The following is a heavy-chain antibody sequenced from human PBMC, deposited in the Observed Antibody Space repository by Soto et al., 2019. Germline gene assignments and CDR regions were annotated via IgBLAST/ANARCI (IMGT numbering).Heavy chain of an antibody. CDR1: GGTFSSYA. J-gene: IGHJ4*02. CDR3: ARGLVPYYDILTGYYILDY. V-gene: IGHV1-69*01. CDR2: IIPIFGTA. D-gene: IGHD3-9*01. Sequence: VASVKVSCKASGGTFSSYAISWVRQAPGHGLGWMGGIIPIFGTAHYAEKCQGRVTITADESTSTAYKELNRLKSQDTALAYRARGLVPYYDILTGYYILDYWGQGTLVTVSS.